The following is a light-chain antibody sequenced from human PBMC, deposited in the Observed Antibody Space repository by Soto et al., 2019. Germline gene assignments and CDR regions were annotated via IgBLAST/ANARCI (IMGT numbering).Light chain of an antibody. CDR2: KAS. CDR3: QQYNSFPT. J-gene: IGKJ1*01. Sequence: DIKMTQSPSTLSASVGDRVTITCRASHSISSWLAWYQQKPGKAPKLLIYKASSLESGVPSRFSGSGSGTEFTLTISSLQPDDVATYYCQQYNSFPTFGQGTKVEIK. V-gene: IGKV1-5*03. CDR1: HSISSW.